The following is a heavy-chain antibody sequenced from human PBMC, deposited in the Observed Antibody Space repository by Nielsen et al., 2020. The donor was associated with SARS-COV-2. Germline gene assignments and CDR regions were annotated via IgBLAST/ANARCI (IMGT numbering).Heavy chain of an antibody. CDR2: ISFDGLYK. Sequence: GESLKISCAASGFNFRSYAIHWVRQAPGKGLEWVTVISFDGLYKQYTDSVKGRFSISRDNSKNTVSLQMDSLRSEDTAVYYCAREDRTNWYGVDYWGQGTLVTVSS. CDR1: GFNFRSYA. CDR3: AREDRTNWYGVDY. V-gene: IGHV3-30*04. D-gene: IGHD6-13*01. J-gene: IGHJ4*02.